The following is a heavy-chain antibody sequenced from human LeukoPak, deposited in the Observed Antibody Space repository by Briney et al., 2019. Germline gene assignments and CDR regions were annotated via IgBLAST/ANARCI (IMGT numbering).Heavy chain of an antibody. CDR1: GFTFSSYW. CDR2: IKQDGSEK. Sequence: GGSLRLSCAASGFTFSSYWMSWVRQAPGKGLEWVANIKQDGSEKYYLDSVKGRFTISRDNSKNTLYLQMNSLRAEDTAVYYCAKGEALWFGEYYMDVWGKGTTVTVSS. CDR3: AKGEALWFGEYYMDV. D-gene: IGHD3-10*01. V-gene: IGHV3-7*03. J-gene: IGHJ6*03.